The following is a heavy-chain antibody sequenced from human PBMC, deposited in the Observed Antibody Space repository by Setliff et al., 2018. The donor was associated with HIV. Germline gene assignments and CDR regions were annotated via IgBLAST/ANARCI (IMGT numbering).Heavy chain of an antibody. J-gene: IGHJ3*01. V-gene: IGHV4-59*03. CDR1: GGSMSNYY. CDR2: IQYSGSS. Sequence: SETLSLTCTVSGGSMSNYYWSWIRQPPGKGLEWIASIQYSGSSHYNPSLQSRVTISVDTSTKQFSLYLSSVNETDTAVYYCAGSGYTSGFYWVFGAFGVWGQGKLVTVSS. D-gene: IGHD3-22*01. CDR3: AGSGYTSGFYWVFGAFGV.